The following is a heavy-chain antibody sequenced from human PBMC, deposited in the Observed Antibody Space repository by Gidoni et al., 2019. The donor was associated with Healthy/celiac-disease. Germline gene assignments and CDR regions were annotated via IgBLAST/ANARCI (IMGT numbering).Heavy chain of an antibody. CDR3: ARVGPRERWLLGN. Sequence: QVQLVESGGGLVKHGVSLRLSCAAPGFTFSDYYMSLIRQAPGKGLEWVSYISSSCSTIYYADSVKGRFTISRDNAKNSLYLQMNSLRAEDTAVYYCARVGPRERWLLGNWGQGTLVTVSS. CDR1: GFTFSDYY. CDR2: ISSSCSTI. J-gene: IGHJ4*02. D-gene: IGHD2-21*01. V-gene: IGHV3-11*04.